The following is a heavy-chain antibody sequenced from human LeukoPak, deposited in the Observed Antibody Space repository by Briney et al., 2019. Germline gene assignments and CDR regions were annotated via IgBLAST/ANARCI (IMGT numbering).Heavy chain of an antibody. Sequence: ASVTVSCKASGYTFTSYDINWVRQAPGQGLEWMGWMNPNSGNTGYAQKFQGRVTMTRNTSISTAYMELSSLRSEDTAVYYCARDSPYSYGGYYYYYMDVWGKGTTVTVSS. CDR3: ARDSPYSYGGYYYYYMDV. CDR1: GYTFTSYD. J-gene: IGHJ6*03. V-gene: IGHV1-8*01. CDR2: MNPNSGNT. D-gene: IGHD5-18*01.